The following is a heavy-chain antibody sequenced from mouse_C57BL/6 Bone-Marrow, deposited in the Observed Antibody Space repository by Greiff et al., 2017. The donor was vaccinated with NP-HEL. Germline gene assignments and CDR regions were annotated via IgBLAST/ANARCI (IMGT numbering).Heavy chain of an antibody. CDR2: LWSDGRT. J-gene: IGHJ3*01. CDR1: GFSLTSYG. D-gene: IGHD2-3*01. CDR3: ARHEGYVWFAY. Sequence: QVQLKESGPGLVAPSQSLSITCTVSGFSLTSYGVHWVRQPPGKGLEWLVVLWSDGRTTYNSALNSRLSISKDNSKSQVFLKMNSLQTDDTSMYYCARHEGYVWFAYWGQGTLVTVSA. V-gene: IGHV2-6-1*01.